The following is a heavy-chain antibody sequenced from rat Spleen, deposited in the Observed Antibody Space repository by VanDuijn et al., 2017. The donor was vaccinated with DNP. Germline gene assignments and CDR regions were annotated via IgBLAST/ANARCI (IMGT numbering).Heavy chain of an antibody. CDR2: ISTGGGTT. V-gene: IGHV5-27*01. CDR3: TTEFAY. CDR1: GFTFSSYY. Sequence: EVQLVESGGDLVQPGRSLKLSCAASGFTFSSYYMAWVRQAPTKGLEWVAAISTGGGTTYYRDSVKGRFTISRDNAKNTLYLQMDSLRSGDTATYYCTTEFAYWGQGALVTVSS. J-gene: IGHJ3*01.